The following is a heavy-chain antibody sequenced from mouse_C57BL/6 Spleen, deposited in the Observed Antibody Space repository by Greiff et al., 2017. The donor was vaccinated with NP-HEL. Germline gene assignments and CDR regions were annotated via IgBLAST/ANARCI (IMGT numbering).Heavy chain of an antibody. CDR1: GYTFTSYG. Sequence: VQLQESGAELARPGASVKLSCKASGYTFTSYGISWVKQRTGQGLEWIGEIYPRSGNTYYNEKFKGKATLTADKSSSTAYMELRSLTSEDSAVYFCARRGGTRDFDVWGTGTTVTVSS. J-gene: IGHJ1*03. V-gene: IGHV1-81*01. CDR3: ARRGGTRDFDV. CDR2: IYPRSGNT. D-gene: IGHD4-1*01.